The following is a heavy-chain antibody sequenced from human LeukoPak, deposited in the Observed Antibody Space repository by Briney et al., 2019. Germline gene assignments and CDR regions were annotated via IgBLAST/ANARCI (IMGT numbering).Heavy chain of an antibody. CDR2: ISYDGSNK. D-gene: IGHD3-3*01. J-gene: IGHJ4*02. V-gene: IGHV3-30*18. Sequence: GGSLRLSCAASGFTFSSYGMHWVRQAPGNGLEWVAVISYDGSNKYYADSVKGRFTISRDNSKNTLYLQMNSLRAEDTAVYYCAKDASLEWLYSLFDYWGQGTLVTVSS. CDR3: AKDASLEWLYSLFDY. CDR1: GFTFSSYG.